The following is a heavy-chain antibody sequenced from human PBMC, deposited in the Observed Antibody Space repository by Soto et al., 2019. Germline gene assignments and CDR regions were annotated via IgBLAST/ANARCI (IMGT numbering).Heavy chain of an antibody. J-gene: IGHJ4*02. V-gene: IGHV1-46*01. D-gene: IGHD2-2*02. CDR1: GYTFTSYY. CDR2: INPSGGST. CDR3: ARGRRSCTGNNCYTDFDF. Sequence: ASVKVSCKASGYTFTSYYMHWVRQAPGQGLEWMGIINPSGGSTSYAQKFQGRVTMTRDTSTSTVYMELSSLRSEDSAVYYCARGRRSCTGNNCYTDFDFWGQGSLVTVSS.